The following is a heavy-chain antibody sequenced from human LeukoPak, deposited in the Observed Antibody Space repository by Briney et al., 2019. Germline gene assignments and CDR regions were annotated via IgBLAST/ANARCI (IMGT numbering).Heavy chain of an antibody. CDR2: IYYSGST. D-gene: IGHD4-17*01. CDR1: GDSVSSDTYY. Sequence: SETLSLTCTVSGDSVSSDTYYWSWIRKPPGKGLEWIGYIYYSGSTNYNPSLKSRVTISVDASKNQFSLKLSSVTAADTAVYYCARTRDYGEFDYWGQGTLVTVSS. V-gene: IGHV4-61*01. CDR3: ARTRDYGEFDY. J-gene: IGHJ4*02.